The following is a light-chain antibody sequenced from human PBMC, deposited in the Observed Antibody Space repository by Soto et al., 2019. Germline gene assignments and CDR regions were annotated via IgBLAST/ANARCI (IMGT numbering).Light chain of an antibody. V-gene: IGLV2-8*01. CDR3: SSYVGSLRV. CDR2: EVS. Sequence: QSALTQPPSASGSPGQSVTISCTGTSSDVGGYNYVSWYQQHPGKAPKLMIYEVSKRPSGVPDRFSGSKSGNTASLTVSGLQAEDEADYYCSSYVGSLRVFGGGTKLTVL. J-gene: IGLJ2*01. CDR1: SSDVGGYNY.